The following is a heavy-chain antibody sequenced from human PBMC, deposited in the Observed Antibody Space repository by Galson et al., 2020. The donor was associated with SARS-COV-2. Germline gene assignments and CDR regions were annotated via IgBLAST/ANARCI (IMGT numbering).Heavy chain of an antibody. CDR3: ARWFTVTKGYYLDY. CDR2: IYYSGTT. Sequence: ETSETLSLTCTVSGGSISSYYWSWIRQPPGKGLEWIGYIYYSGTTNYNPSVKSRVTISVDTSKNQFSLRMSSVTAADTAVYYCARWFTVTKGYYLDYWGQGIPVTGSS. D-gene: IGHD4-17*01. V-gene: IGHV4-59*01. CDR1: GGSISSYY. J-gene: IGHJ4*02.